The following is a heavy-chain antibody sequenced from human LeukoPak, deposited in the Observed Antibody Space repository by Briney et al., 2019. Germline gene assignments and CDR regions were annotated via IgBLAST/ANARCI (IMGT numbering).Heavy chain of an antibody. D-gene: IGHD3-9*01. CDR3: AKGYVGYFDWYLDAFDI. CDR1: EFTFSSYA. Sequence: GGSLRLSCAASEFTFSSYALNWVRQAPGKGLEWVSTIISSGSTYYADSVKGRFTISRDNSKNTLYLQMNSLRAEDTAVYYCAKGYVGYFDWYLDAFDIWGQGTMVTVSS. J-gene: IGHJ3*02. V-gene: IGHV3-23*01. CDR2: IISSGST.